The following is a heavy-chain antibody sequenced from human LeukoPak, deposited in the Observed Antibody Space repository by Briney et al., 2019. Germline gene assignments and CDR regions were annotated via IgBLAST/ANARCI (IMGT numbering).Heavy chain of an antibody. D-gene: IGHD3-10*01. J-gene: IGHJ5*02. Sequence: GGSLRLSCAASGFTFSSYSMNWVRQAPGKGLEWVSYISSSSSTIYYADSVKGRFTISRDNAKNSLYLQMNSLRAEDTAVYYCARSHYGSGTSNWLDPWGQGTLVTVSS. CDR1: GFTFSSYS. V-gene: IGHV3-48*01. CDR3: ARSHYGSGTSNWLDP. CDR2: ISSSSSTI.